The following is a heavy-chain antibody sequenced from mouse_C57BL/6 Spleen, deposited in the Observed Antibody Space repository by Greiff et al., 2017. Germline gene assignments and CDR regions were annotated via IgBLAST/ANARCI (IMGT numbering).Heavy chain of an antibody. V-gene: IGHV1-15*01. Sequence: QVQLQQSGAELVRPGASVTLSCKASGYTFTDYEMHWVKQTPVHGLEWIGAIDPETGGNAYNQKFKGKAILTADKSSSTAYMELRGLTSEDSAVYYCTRRSNYAIDYWGQGTTLTVSS. D-gene: IGHD2-5*01. J-gene: IGHJ2*01. CDR1: GYTFTDYE. CDR2: IDPETGGN. CDR3: TRRSNYAIDY.